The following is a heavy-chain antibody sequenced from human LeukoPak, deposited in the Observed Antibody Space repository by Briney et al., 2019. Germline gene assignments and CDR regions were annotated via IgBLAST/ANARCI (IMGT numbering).Heavy chain of an antibody. D-gene: IGHD3-10*01. J-gene: IGHJ3*02. CDR2: IYPGDSDT. CDR1: GYTFTSYW. CDR3: ARPATMVRGAPGAFDI. Sequence: GESLKISCKGSGYTFTSYWIGWVRRMPGKGLEWMGIIYPGDSDTRYSPSFQGQVTISADKSISTAYLQWSSLKASDTAMYYCARPATMVRGAPGAFDIWGQGTMVTVSS. V-gene: IGHV5-51*01.